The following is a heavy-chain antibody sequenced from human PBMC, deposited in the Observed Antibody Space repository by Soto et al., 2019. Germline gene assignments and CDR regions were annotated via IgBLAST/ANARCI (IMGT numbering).Heavy chain of an antibody. V-gene: IGHV3-30-3*01. CDR2: ISYDGSNK. CDR3: ARDQRAGYYYYYGMDV. J-gene: IGHJ6*02. Sequence: GGSLRLSCAASGFTFSSYAMHWVRQAPGKGLEWVAVISYDGSNKYYADSVKGRFTISRDNSKNTLYLQMNSLRAEDTAVYYCARDQRAGYYYYYGMDVWGQGTMVTVSS. CDR1: GFTFSSYA. D-gene: IGHD6-13*01.